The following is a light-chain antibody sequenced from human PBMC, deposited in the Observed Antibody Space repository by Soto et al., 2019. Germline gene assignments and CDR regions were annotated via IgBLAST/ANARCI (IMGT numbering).Light chain of an antibody. Sequence: EIVMTQSPASLSVSSGESATLSCRASQNVATNLAWYQHKPGQPPRLLIYGATTRATGVPARFSGSGSGTYITLTLRGPQSEDSALYYCQQYNDWPPEDTFGQGTKLEIK. V-gene: IGKV3-15*01. CDR3: QQYNDWPPEDT. CDR1: QNVATN. CDR2: GAT. J-gene: IGKJ2*01.